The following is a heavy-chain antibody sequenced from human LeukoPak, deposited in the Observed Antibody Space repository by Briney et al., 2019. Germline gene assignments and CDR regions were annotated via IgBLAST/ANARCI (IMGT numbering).Heavy chain of an antibody. CDR3: AGTRYYDSSGYPYYYYGMDV. CDR1: GFTFSNYW. J-gene: IGHJ6*02. CDR2: IKEDGSEK. D-gene: IGHD3-22*01. Sequence: GGSLRLSCAASGFTFSNYWMSWVRQAPGKGLEWVANIKEDGSEKYYVDSVKGRFTISRDNARNSLYLQMNSLRAEDTAVYFCAGTRYYDSSGYPYYYYGMDVWGQGTTVTVSS. V-gene: IGHV3-7*01.